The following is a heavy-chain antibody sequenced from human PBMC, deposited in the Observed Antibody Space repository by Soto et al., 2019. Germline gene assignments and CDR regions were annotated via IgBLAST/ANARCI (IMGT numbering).Heavy chain of an antibody. V-gene: IGHV3-33*01. CDR3: ARVWVYCSSTSCQLYYYYMDV. CDR1: GFTFSSYG. CDR2: IWYDGSNK. Sequence: QVQLVESGGGVVQPGRSLRLSCAASGFTFSSYGMHWVRQAPGKGLEWVAGIWYDGSNKYYADSVKGRFTISRDNSKNTLYLQMNSLRAEDTAVYYCARVWVYCSSTSCQLYYYYMDVWGKGTTVTVSS. D-gene: IGHD2-2*01. J-gene: IGHJ6*03.